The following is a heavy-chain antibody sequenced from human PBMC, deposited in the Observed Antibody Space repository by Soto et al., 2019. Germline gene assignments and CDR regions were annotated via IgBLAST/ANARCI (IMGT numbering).Heavy chain of an antibody. CDR1: GFTFSSYA. D-gene: IGHD5-12*01. J-gene: IGHJ6*02. CDR3: AREGRRDGYRTSYYYGMDV. V-gene: IGHV3-30-3*01. Sequence: QVQLVESGGGVVQPGRSLRLSCAASGFTFSSYAMHWVRQAPGKGLEWVAVISYDGSNKYYADSVKGRFTISRDNSKNTLYLQMNSLRAEDTAAYYCAREGRRDGYRTSYYYGMDVWGQGTTVTVSS. CDR2: ISYDGSNK.